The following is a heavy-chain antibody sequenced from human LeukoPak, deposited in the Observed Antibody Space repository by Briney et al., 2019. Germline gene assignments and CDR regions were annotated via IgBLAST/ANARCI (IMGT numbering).Heavy chain of an antibody. V-gene: IGHV3-53*01. D-gene: IGHD4-17*01. CDR3: ARDHPDYGDSY. Sequence: AGGSLRLSCAVSGFTVRSNYMSWVRQAPGKGPEWVSVIYSGGEKFYADSVKGRFTISGDNFKNTLYLQMNSLRVEDTAVYYCARDHPDYGDSYWGQGTLVTVSS. J-gene: IGHJ4*02. CDR1: GFTVRSNY. CDR2: IYSGGEK.